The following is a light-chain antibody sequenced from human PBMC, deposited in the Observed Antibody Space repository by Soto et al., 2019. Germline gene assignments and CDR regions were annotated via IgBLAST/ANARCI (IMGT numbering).Light chain of an antibody. V-gene: IGLV2-14*01. Sequence: QSALTQPASVSGSPGQSITISCTGTSNDVGGYNYVSWNQQHSGKAPKLMIYEVSNRPSGVSNRFSGSKSGNTASLTISGLQAEDEADYYCSSYTSSSPHVVFGGGTKLTAL. CDR1: SNDVGGYNY. CDR3: SSYTSSSPHVV. CDR2: EVS. J-gene: IGLJ2*01.